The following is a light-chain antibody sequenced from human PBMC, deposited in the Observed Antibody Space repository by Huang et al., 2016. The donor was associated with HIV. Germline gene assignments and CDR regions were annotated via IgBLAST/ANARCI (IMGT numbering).Light chain of an antibody. CDR3: QQLNGYPLT. CDR1: QGISSY. V-gene: IGKV1-9*01. CDR2: AAS. Sequence: IQLTQSPSSLSASVGDRVTISCRASQGISSYLAWYQQKPGKAPKLLIYAASTLQSGVLSRFSGSGSGTDFTLTITSLQPEDFATYYCQQLNGYPLTFGGGTKVEIK. J-gene: IGKJ4*01.